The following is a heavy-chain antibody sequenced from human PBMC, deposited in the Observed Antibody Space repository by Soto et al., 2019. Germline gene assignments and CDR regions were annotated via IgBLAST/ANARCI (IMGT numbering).Heavy chain of an antibody. V-gene: IGHV3-23*01. D-gene: IGHD3-10*01. CDR2: ISARGDFI. CDR3: AKKVTDPFFGLDG. CDR1: GFTFSSYA. Sequence: EVQLLESGGTWVQPGGSVRLTCAASGFTFSSYAMSWVRQAPGEGLEWVSAISARGDFIYYADSVKGRFTISRDNSKNTLYLQMNSLRAEDTAIYYCAKKVTDPFFGLDGWGQGTRVTVSS. J-gene: IGHJ6*02.